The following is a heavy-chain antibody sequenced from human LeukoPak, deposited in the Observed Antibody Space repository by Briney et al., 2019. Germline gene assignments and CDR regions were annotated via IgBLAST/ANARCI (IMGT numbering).Heavy chain of an antibody. V-gene: IGHV5-51*01. CDR2: IFPGDSDT. J-gene: IGHJ4*02. Sequence: GESLKISCKASGNSITTYWIGWVRQKPGKGLEWMGLIFPGDSDTKYSPSFQGQVTISADKSNSTAYLQWSSLKASDTAMYYCARSAVQGGVWVWGQGTLVTVSS. D-gene: IGHD3-16*01. CDR3: ARSAVQGGVWV. CDR1: GNSITTYW.